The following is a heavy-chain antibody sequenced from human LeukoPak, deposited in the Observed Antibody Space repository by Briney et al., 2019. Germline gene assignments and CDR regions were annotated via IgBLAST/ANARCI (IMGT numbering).Heavy chain of an antibody. CDR1: GDSVSSNGAA. Sequence: SQTLSLTCAISGDSVSSNGAAWNWIRQSPSRGLEWLGRTYYRSKWYNDYAVSVKSRITINPDTSKNQFSLQLNSVTPEDTAVYYCAREGGLIAAAGNRRFDPWGQGTRVTVSS. D-gene: IGHD6-13*01. J-gene: IGHJ5*02. CDR3: AREGGLIAAAGNRRFDP. CDR2: TYYRSKWYN. V-gene: IGHV6-1*01.